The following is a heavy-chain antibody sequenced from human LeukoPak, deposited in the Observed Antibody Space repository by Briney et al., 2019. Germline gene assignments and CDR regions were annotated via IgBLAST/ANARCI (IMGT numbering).Heavy chain of an antibody. V-gene: IGHV3-30*02. CDR2: IRYDGSNK. Sequence: GGSLRLSCAASGFTFSSYGTHWVRQAPGKGLEWVAFIRYDGSNKYYADSVKGRFTISRDNSKNTLYLQMNSLRAEDTAVYYCAKRGSGWYEDYYYYMDVWGKGTTVTISS. D-gene: IGHD6-13*01. J-gene: IGHJ6*03. CDR1: GFTFSSYG. CDR3: AKRGSGWYEDYYYYMDV.